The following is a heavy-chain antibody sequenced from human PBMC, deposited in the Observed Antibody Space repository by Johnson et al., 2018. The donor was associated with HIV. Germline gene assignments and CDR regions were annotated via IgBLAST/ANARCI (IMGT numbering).Heavy chain of an antibody. Sequence: LEWVSYISSSGSTIYYADSVKGRFTISRDNAKNSLYLQMNSLRGEDTAAYYCARGGGCGGDCYSGFDAFDIWGQGTMVTVSS. CDR2: ISSSGSTI. CDR3: ARGGGCGGDCYSGFDAFDI. V-gene: IGHV3-48*03. D-gene: IGHD2-21*01. J-gene: IGHJ3*02.